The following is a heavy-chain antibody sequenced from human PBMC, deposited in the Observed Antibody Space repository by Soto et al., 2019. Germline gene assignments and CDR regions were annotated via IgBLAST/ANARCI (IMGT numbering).Heavy chain of an antibody. D-gene: IGHD2-21*02. CDR1: GYTFTGYY. V-gene: IGHV1-2*02. Sequence: QAQLVQSGAEVKKPGASVKVSCEASGYTFTGYYMHWVRQAPGQGLEWMGWINPNSGDTKYAQKFRGRVTMTRDTSITTAYMEQKMLTSDDTAVYYWARQVAYCGGDCFTEPVDYWGQGTLVTVSS. J-gene: IGHJ4*02. CDR2: INPNSGDT. CDR3: ARQVAYCGGDCFTEPVDY.